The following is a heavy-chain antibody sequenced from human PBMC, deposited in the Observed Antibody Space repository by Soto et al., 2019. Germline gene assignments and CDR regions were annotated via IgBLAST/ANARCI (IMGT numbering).Heavy chain of an antibody. J-gene: IGHJ4*02. CDR1: GFTFSSYS. Sequence: GGSLRLSCAGSGFTFSSYSISWVRQAPGKGLEWVSAISGSGGSTYYADSVKGRFTISRDNSKNTLYLQMNSLRAEEKAVYYCAKDKDVEMDTILDYWGQGTLVTVSS. V-gene: IGHV3-23*01. D-gene: IGHD5-18*01. CDR2: ISGSGGST. CDR3: AKDKDVEMDTILDY.